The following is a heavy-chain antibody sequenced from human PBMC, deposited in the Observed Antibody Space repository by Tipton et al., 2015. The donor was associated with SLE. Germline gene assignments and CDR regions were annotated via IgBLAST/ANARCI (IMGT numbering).Heavy chain of an antibody. Sequence: TLSLTCTVSGGSISSGGYYWSWIRQHPGKGLEWIGSIYYSGSTYYNPSLKSRVTISVDTSKNQFSLKLSSVTAADTAVYYCTAEQATFGGVIVGWYFDLWGRGTLVTVSS. D-gene: IGHD3-16*02. V-gene: IGHV4-39*01. J-gene: IGHJ2*01. CDR3: TAEQATFGGVIVGWYFDL. CDR1: GGSISSGGYY. CDR2: IYYSGST.